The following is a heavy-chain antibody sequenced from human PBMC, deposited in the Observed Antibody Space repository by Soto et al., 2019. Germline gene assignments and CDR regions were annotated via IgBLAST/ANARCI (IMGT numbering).Heavy chain of an antibody. Sequence: ASVKVSCKASGYDFTAYYINWVRQASGQGPEWMGWMNPINGATGTARRFQGRVSLSRNTATGTAYLELTSLRSDDTAVYYCGRGPSPRAPAGGTPYYYAMDVWGQGTTVTVSS. V-gene: IGHV1-8*02. D-gene: IGHD6-13*01. CDR2: MNPINGAT. J-gene: IGHJ6*02. CDR3: GRGPSPRAPAGGTPYYYAMDV. CDR1: GYDFTAYY.